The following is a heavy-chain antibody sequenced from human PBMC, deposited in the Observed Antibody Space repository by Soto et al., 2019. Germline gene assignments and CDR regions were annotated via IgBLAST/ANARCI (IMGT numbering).Heavy chain of an antibody. Sequence: GGSLRLSCVASGFTFSGYGMHWVRQAPGKGLEWLAVISHDGSDKYYADSVRGRFTISRDNSENMLYLQMNSLRPEDTAVYYCAKEDVWFAKDYWGQGTLVTVSS. D-gene: IGHD3-10*01. V-gene: IGHV3-30*18. CDR1: GFTFSGYG. CDR3: AKEDVWFAKDY. CDR2: ISHDGSDK. J-gene: IGHJ4*02.